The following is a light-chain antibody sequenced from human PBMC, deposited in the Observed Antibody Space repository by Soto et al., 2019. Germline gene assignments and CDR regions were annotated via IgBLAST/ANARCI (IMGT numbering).Light chain of an antibody. J-gene: IGKJ1*01. CDR3: QQYASSVT. CDR2: GAS. CDR1: QSFSSTF. Sequence: PGARATLSCRASQSFSSTFFAWYQQKPGQAPRLLIYGASSRATGIPDRFSGSGSGTDFTLTISRLEPEDFAVYYCQQYASSVTFGQGTKVEI. V-gene: IGKV3-20*01.